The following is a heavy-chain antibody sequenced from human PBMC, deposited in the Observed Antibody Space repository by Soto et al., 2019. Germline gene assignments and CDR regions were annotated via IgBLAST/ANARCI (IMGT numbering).Heavy chain of an antibody. J-gene: IGHJ6*02. CDR3: ARSGLPPYYYYGMDV. V-gene: IGHV1-18*04. CDR1: GYTFTSYG. Sequence: SVKVSCKASGYTFTSYGISWVRQAPVQGLEWMGWISAYNGNTNYSQKLQGRVTMTTDTSTSTAYMELRSLRSDDTAVYYCARSGLPPYYYYGMDVWGQGTTVTVSS. CDR2: ISAYNGNT.